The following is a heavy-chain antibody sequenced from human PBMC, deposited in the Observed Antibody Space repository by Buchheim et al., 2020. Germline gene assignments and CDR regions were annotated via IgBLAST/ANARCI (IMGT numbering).Heavy chain of an antibody. D-gene: IGHD5-24*01. CDR2: IRKKANGYTT. CDR1: GFTFSDHY. Sequence: EVQLVESGGGLVQPGGSLRLCCATSGFTFSDHYMDWVRQAPGKGLEWVGRIRKKANGYTTENAASVKGRFTISRDDSKNSLYLQMNSLKTEDTAMYYCARAGWDGYTNYAFDIWGQGT. V-gene: IGHV3-72*01. J-gene: IGHJ3*02. CDR3: ARAGWDGYTNYAFDI.